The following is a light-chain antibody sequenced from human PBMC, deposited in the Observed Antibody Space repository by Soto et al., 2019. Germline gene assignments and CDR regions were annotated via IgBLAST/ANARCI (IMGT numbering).Light chain of an antibody. CDR2: EVS. J-gene: IGLJ1*01. V-gene: IGLV2-14*01. CDR3: SSKTSSSSPVV. Sequence: QSVLTQPASVSGSPGQSITISCTGSTSDVGAYNYVSWCKHHPGQAPQLMIYEVSNRPSGVSNRFSGSKSGNTASLTISGLQADDEGDYYCSSKTSSSSPVVFGTGTKVTVL. CDR1: TSDVGAYNY.